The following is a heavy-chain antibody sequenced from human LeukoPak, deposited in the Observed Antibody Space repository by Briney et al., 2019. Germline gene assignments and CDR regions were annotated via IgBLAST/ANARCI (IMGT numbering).Heavy chain of an antibody. V-gene: IGHV5-51*01. CDR1: GYSFTSYW. CDR3: ARFGSTSYSPMEY. Sequence: GESLKISCKGSGYSFTSYWIGWVRQMPGKGLEWMGIIHPGDSDTRYSPSFQGQVTISADKSISTTYLQWSSLKASDTAMYYCARFGSTSYSPMEYWGQGTLVTVSS. CDR2: IHPGDSDT. J-gene: IGHJ4*02. D-gene: IGHD2-2*01.